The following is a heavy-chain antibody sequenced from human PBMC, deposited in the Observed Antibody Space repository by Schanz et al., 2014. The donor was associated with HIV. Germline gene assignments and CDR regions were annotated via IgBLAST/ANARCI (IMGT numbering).Heavy chain of an antibody. CDR3: ARDVAGCSGTSCYSDAFDI. Sequence: QVQLVESGGGVVQPGTSLRLSCVTSGFRFSSYGMHWVRQAPGKGLEWVAILWFDGSIDYYVDSVKGRFTISRDNSKNTLFLQMNSLGPEDTGIYYCARDVAGCSGTSCYSDAFDIWGQGTLVTVSS. J-gene: IGHJ3*02. V-gene: IGHV3-33*01. CDR1: GFRFSSYG. CDR2: LWFDGSID. D-gene: IGHD2-2*01.